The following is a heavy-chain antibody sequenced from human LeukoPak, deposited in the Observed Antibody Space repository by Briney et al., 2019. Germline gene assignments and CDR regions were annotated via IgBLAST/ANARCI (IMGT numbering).Heavy chain of an antibody. Sequence: PGGSLRLSCAASGFTFSSYAMSWVRQAPGKGLECVSCISDSGDSTYYADSVKGRFTISRDNSKNTLYLQMNSLRAEDTAVYYCASSASGYVTFDYWGQGTLVTVSS. CDR2: ISDSGDST. J-gene: IGHJ4*02. V-gene: IGHV3-23*01. D-gene: IGHD5-12*01. CDR3: ASSASGYVTFDY. CDR1: GFTFSSYA.